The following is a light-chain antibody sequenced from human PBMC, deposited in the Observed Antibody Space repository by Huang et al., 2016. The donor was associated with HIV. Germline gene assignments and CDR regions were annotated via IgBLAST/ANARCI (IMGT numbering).Light chain of an antibody. J-gene: IGKJ2*01. CDR1: RGISDS. CDR3: QQYYGTPYT. CDR2: AAS. Sequence: DIQVTQSPSSLSASVGDRVTVTCRTSRGISDSLVWYQQKPGRAPKLLVYAASRLESGVPARLSGSGAGADFTLTINNLQPEDFATYYCQQYYGTPYTFGQGTKVKIK. V-gene: IGKV1-NL1*01.